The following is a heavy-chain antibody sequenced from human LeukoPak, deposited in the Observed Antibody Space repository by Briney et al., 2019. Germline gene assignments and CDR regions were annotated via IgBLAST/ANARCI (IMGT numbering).Heavy chain of an antibody. J-gene: IGHJ4*02. D-gene: IGHD3-10*01. CDR3: TTTYYYGSGSYSKGGQHFDY. Sequence: PGGSLRPSCAASGFTFSNAWMSWVRQAPGKGLEWVGRIKSKTDGGTTDYAAPVKGRFTISRDDSKNTLYLQMNSLKTEDTAVYYCTTTYYYGSGSYSKGGQHFDYWGQGTLVTVSS. CDR2: IKSKTDGGTT. CDR1: GFTFSNAW. V-gene: IGHV3-15*01.